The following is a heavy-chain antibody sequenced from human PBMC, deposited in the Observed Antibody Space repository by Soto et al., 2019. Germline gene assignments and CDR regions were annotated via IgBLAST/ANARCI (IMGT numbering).Heavy chain of an antibody. V-gene: IGHV4-4*02. CDR1: GASISSSNW. Sequence: QVQLQESGPGLVKPSGTLSLTCTVSGASISSSNWWSWVRQPPGKGLDWIGEIYHSGSTNYNPSLKSRVTISVDKSKNQFSLKLSSVTAADTAVYYCARGPRDWGGSSWYYFDYWGQGSLVTVSS. D-gene: IGHD6-13*01. J-gene: IGHJ4*02. CDR2: IYHSGST. CDR3: ARGPRDWGGSSWYYFDY.